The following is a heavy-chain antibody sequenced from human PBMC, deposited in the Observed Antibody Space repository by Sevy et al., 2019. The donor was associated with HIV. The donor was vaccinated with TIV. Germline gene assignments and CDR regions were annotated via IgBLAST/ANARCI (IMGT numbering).Heavy chain of an antibody. V-gene: IGHV3-30*02. Sequence: GGSLRLACAASGFTFSTYGMHWVRRAPGRGLEWVAFLRFDGTIKYHRDSVKGRFTISRDNSKNTLYLQMNSLRAEDTAVYFCAKVLHIVEVPAAIDYYYGMDVWGQGTTVTVSS. CDR2: LRFDGTIK. CDR3: AKVLHIVEVPAAIDYYYGMDV. CDR1: GFTFSTYG. J-gene: IGHJ6*02. D-gene: IGHD2-2*01.